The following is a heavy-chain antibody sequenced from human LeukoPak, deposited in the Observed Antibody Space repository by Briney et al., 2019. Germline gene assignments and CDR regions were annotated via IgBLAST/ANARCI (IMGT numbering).Heavy chain of an antibody. CDR2: INHSGST. D-gene: IGHD1-1*01. Sequence: PSETLPLTCAVYGGSFSGYYWSWIRQPPGKGLEWIGEINHSGSTNYNPSLKSRVTISVDTSKNQFSLKLSSVTAADTAVYYCARLGSPVQKYFDYWGQGTLVTVSS. CDR1: GGSFSGYY. V-gene: IGHV4-34*01. CDR3: ARLGSPVQKYFDY. J-gene: IGHJ4*02.